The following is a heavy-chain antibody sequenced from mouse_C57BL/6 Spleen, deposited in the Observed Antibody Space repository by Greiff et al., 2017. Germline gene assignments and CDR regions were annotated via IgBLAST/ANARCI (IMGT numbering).Heavy chain of an antibody. CDR1: GYTFTGYW. D-gene: IGHD1-1*01. CDR2: ILPGSGST. Sequence: QVQLQQSGAELMKPGASVKLSCKATGYTFTGYWIEWVKQRPGHGLEWIGEILPGSGSTNYNEKFKGKATFTADTSSNTSYMQLSSLTTEDSAIYYCAREPYYNGSSRWYFDVWGTGTTVTVSS. V-gene: IGHV1-9*01. CDR3: AREPYYNGSSRWYFDV. J-gene: IGHJ1*03.